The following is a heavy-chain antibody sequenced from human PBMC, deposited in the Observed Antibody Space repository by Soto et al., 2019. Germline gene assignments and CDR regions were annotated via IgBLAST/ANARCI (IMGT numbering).Heavy chain of an antibody. CDR2: ISAYNGNT. CDR3: ARLGPDSSGYYSGLFDY. CDR1: GYTFTSYC. Sequence: ASVKVSFKAAGYTFTSYCISWVRQAPGQWLELMGWISAYNGNTNYAHKIQGRVTMTTDTSKSTAYMELRSLRSDDTAVYYCARLGPDSSGYYSGLFDYWG. D-gene: IGHD3-22*01. V-gene: IGHV1-18*01. J-gene: IGHJ4*01.